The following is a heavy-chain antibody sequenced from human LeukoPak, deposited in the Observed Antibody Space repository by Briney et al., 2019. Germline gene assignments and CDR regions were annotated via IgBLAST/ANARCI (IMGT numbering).Heavy chain of an antibody. CDR2: ISAYNDNT. CDR3: ATGYSTDFDY. Sequence: ASVKVSCKASGYTFTSYYIHWVRQAPGQGLEWMGWISAYNDNTNYAQKLQGRVTMTTDTSTRTAYMELRSLRSDDTAVYYCATGYSTDFDYWGQGTLVTVSS. CDR1: GYTFTSYY. D-gene: IGHD6-13*01. J-gene: IGHJ4*02. V-gene: IGHV1-18*04.